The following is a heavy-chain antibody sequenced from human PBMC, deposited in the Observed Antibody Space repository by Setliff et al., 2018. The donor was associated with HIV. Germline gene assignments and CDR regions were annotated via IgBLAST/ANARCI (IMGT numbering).Heavy chain of an antibody. D-gene: IGHD6-19*01. J-gene: IGHJ5*02. CDR2: VYHSGKT. CDR3: VRGYSSGYFKEDNWFDP. V-gene: IGHV4-38-2*01. CDR1: GYSMSDNYY. Sequence: LSLTCAVSGYSMSDNYYWGWIRQPPEKGLEWIVTVYHSGKTYYNPSLKSRVTVSLDTSKNQISLNLTSVTAADTAVYYCVRGYSSGYFKEDNWFDPWGQGALVTVSS.